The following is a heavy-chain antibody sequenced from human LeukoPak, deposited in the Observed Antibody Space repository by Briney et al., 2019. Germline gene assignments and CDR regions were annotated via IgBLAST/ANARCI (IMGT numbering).Heavy chain of an antibody. CDR2: IYYSGST. D-gene: IGHD3-9*01. Sequence: SETLSLTCTVSGGSISSYYWSWIRQPPGKGLEWIGYIYYSGSTNYNPSLKSRVTISVDTSKNQFSLKLSSVTAADTAAYYCARDTAYYDILTGTRSRYFDLWGRGTLVTVSS. CDR3: ARDTAYYDILTGTRSRYFDL. CDR1: GGSISSYY. J-gene: IGHJ2*01. V-gene: IGHV4-59*01.